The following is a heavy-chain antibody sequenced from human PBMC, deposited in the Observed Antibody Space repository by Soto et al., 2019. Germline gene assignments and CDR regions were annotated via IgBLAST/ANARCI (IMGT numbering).Heavy chain of an antibody. V-gene: IGHV3-30-3*01. D-gene: IGHD2-8*01. CDR3: ARDIVLMVYAMDDRIAAAGYFDY. Sequence: PGGSLRLSCEVSGITFSSYAMHWVRQAPGKGLEWVAVISYDGSNKYYADSVKGRFTISRDNSKNTLYLQMNSLRAEDTAVYYCARDIVLMVYAMDDRIAAAGYFDYWGQGTLVTVS. J-gene: IGHJ4*02. CDR1: GITFSSYA. CDR2: ISYDGSNK.